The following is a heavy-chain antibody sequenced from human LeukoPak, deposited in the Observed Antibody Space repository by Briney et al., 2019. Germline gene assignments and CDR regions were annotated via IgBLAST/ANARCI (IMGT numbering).Heavy chain of an antibody. CDR2: ISAYNGNT. CDR3: ARDSNYYDSSGYYFDAFDI. Sequence: ASVKVSCKASGYTFTSYDISWVRQAPGQGLEWMGWISAYNGNTNYAQKLQGRVTMTTDTSTSTAYMELRSLRSDDTAVYYCARDSNYYDSSGYYFDAFDIWGQGTMVTVSS. D-gene: IGHD3-22*01. J-gene: IGHJ3*02. V-gene: IGHV1-18*01. CDR1: GYTFTSYD.